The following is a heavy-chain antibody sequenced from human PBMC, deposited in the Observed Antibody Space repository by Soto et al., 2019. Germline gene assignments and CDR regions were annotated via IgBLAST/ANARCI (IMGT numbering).Heavy chain of an antibody. D-gene: IGHD3-3*01. Sequence: GGSLRLSCAASGFTVSSNYMSWVRQAPGKGLEWVSVIYSGGSTYYADSVKGRFTISRDNSKNTLYLQMNSLRAEDTAVYYCARDAPTWTATFDYWGQGTLVTVSS. CDR3: ARDAPTWTATFDY. V-gene: IGHV3-66*01. CDR2: IYSGGST. CDR1: GFTVSSNY. J-gene: IGHJ4*02.